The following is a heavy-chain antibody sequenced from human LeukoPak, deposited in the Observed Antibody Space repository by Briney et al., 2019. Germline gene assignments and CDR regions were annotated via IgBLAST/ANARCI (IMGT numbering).Heavy chain of an antibody. J-gene: IGHJ3*02. CDR1: GGTFIIYA. V-gene: IGHV1-69*13. CDR2: IIPIFGTA. Sequence: SVKVSFTASGGTFIIYAISWVRQAPGQGLEWMGGIIPIFGTANYAQKFQGRVTITADESTSTAYMELSSLRSEDTAVYYCARGLAGTGGDAFDIWGQGTMVTVSS. D-gene: IGHD6-19*01. CDR3: ARGLAGTGGDAFDI.